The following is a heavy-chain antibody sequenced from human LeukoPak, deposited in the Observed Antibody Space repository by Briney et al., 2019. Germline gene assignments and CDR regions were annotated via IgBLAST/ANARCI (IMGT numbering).Heavy chain of an antibody. CDR2: IKQDGSEK. CDR1: GFTFSIYS. V-gene: IGHV3-7*03. J-gene: IGHJ4*02. Sequence: GGSLRLSCAASGFTFSIYSMSWVRQPPGKGLEWVANIKQDGSEKYYVDSVKGRFTISRDNAKNSLYLQMNSLRAEDTGVYYCDGGTGWVSNLGGGQGTLVIVSS. D-gene: IGHD6-19*01. CDR3: DGGTGWVSNLG.